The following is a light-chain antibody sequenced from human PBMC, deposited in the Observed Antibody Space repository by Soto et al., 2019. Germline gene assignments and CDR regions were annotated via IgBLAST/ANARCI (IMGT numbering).Light chain of an antibody. CDR1: QSISNF. CDR2: GAS. J-gene: IGKJ4*01. V-gene: IGKV1-39*01. Sequence: DIQMTQSPSSLSASVGDRVTITCRASQSISNFLNWYQQKPGKAPKLLIYGASSLQSGVPSRFSGSGSGTDFSLTISSLQPEDFATYYCQQTYNTPAFGGGTKVEIK. CDR3: QQTYNTPA.